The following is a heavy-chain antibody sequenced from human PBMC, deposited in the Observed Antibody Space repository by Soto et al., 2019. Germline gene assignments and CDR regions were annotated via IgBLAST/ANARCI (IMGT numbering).Heavy chain of an antibody. J-gene: IGHJ4*02. D-gene: IGHD6-6*01. V-gene: IGHV3-30*18. CDR2: MSHDGTNK. CDR3: AKDGSSSGFDY. CDR1: GFTFSSYG. Sequence: QVQLVESGGGVVQSGRSLRLSCVASGFTFSSYGMHWVRQAPGKGLEWVALMSHDGTNKYHADSVKGRFTISRDNSKNTLYLEMNSLRPEDTAVYYCAKDGSSSGFDYWGRGPLFSVSS.